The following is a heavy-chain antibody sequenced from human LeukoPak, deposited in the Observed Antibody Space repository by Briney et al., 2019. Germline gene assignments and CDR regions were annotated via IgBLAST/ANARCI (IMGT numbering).Heavy chain of an antibody. CDR2: IKQDGSEK. J-gene: IGHJ5*02. CDR1: GFTFTNYW. CDR3: ANHWYDSSGYYWFDP. D-gene: IGHD3-22*01. Sequence: GGSLRLSCEASGFTFTNYWMSWVRQAPGKGLEWVASIKQDGSEKYYVDSVKGRFTISRDNAKNSLCLQMNSLRPEDTAVYYCANHWYDSSGYYWFDPWGQGTLVTVSS. V-gene: IGHV3-7*05.